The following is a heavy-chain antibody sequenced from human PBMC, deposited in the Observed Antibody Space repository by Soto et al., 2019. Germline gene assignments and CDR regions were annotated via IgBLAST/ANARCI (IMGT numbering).Heavy chain of an antibody. CDR1: GYTFSNYG. J-gene: IGHJ6*02. CDR3: ARDRIIVVPATSLYHYYGMDV. D-gene: IGHD2-2*01. Sequence: QVQLVQSGVEVKKPGASVKVSCKASGYTFSNYGITWVRQAPGQGPEWVGWISAYNANTNYAQNLQGRVTMTTDTSTSTAYMEPRSLRSDDTAVYYCARDRIIVVPATSLYHYYGMDVWGQGTTVTVSS. V-gene: IGHV1-18*01. CDR2: ISAYNANT.